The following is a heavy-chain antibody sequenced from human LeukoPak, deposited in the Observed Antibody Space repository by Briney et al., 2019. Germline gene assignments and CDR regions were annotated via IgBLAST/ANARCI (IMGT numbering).Heavy chain of an antibody. CDR2: INPNSGGT. Sequence: VASVKVSCKASGYTFTGYYMHWVRQAPGQALEWMGWINPNSGGTNYAQKFQGRVTMTRDTSISTAYMELSRLRSDDTAVYYCARERDYYDSSGYYWGAFDIWGQGTMVTVSS. CDR1: GYTFTGYY. J-gene: IGHJ3*02. CDR3: ARERDYYDSSGYYWGAFDI. V-gene: IGHV1-2*02. D-gene: IGHD3-22*01.